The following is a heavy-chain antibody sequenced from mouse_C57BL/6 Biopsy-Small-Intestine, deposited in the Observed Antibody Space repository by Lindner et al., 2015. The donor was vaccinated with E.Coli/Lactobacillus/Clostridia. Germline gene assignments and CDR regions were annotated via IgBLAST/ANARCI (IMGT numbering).Heavy chain of an antibody. Sequence: VQLQESGAELVKPGASVKMSCKASGYTFTDYNMHWVKQSHGKSLEWIGYINPNNGGTRYNQKFKGKATLTVNKSSSTAYMELRSLTSEDSAVYYCAREVTTRYFDVWGTGTTVTVSS. CDR1: GYTFTDYN. D-gene: IGHD2-5*01. J-gene: IGHJ1*03. CDR3: AREVTTRYFDV. V-gene: IGHV1-22*01. CDR2: INPNNGGT.